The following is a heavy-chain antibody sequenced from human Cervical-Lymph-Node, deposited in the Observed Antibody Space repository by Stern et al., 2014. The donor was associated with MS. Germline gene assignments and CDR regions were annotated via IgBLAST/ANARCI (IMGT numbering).Heavy chain of an antibody. Sequence: QVTLKESGPALVKPTQSLPLTCTFSGFSLNTDGVAVGWIRQPPGKAPGGLAVIFGDDEKKYSPTLQPSLAISMDTSKNQVVLNMANMDPLDTGTYYCAHRRTAFYFFDYWGQGILVTVSS. CDR1: GFSLNTDGVA. D-gene: IGHD3-10*01. J-gene: IGHJ4*02. V-gene: IGHV2-5*02. CDR3: AHRRTAFYFFDY. CDR2: IFGDDEK.